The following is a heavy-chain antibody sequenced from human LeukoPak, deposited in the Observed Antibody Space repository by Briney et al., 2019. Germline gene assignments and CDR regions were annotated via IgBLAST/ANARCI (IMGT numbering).Heavy chain of an antibody. Sequence: GGSLRLSCAASVFALISHWMTWVRHVPWRGPEWVANVNRDGSETYYLDSVKGRFTISKDNAKNSLYLQMNSLRAEDTALYHCARNNGMDVWGQGTTVIVSS. V-gene: IGHV3-7*03. CDR2: VNRDGSET. CDR3: ARNNGMDV. J-gene: IGHJ6*02. CDR1: VFALISHW.